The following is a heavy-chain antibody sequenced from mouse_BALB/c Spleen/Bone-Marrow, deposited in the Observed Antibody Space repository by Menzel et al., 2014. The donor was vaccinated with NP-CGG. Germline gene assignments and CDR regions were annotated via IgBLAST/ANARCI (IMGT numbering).Heavy chain of an antibody. CDR3: ARRGDGYYLDY. V-gene: IGHV2-9*02. D-gene: IGHD2-3*01. CDR2: IWAGGST. J-gene: IGHJ2*01. Sequence: VMLVESGPGLVAPSQSLSITCTVSGFSLTSYGVHWVRQPPGKGLEWLGAIWAGGSTNYNSALMTRLSISKDNTKSQVFLKMNSLQTDDTAMYYCARRGDGYYLDYWGQGTTLTVSS. CDR1: GFSLTSYG.